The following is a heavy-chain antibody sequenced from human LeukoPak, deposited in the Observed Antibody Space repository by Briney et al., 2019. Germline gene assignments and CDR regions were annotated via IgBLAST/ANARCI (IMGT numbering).Heavy chain of an antibody. V-gene: IGHV3-64D*06. CDR1: GFSFSDYA. J-gene: IGHJ4*02. CDR2: ISDNGGTT. CDR3: VKGSWYFDILIPLWWF. D-gene: IGHD3-9*01. Sequence: GGSLRLSCSASGFSFSDYAMHWVRQAPGKGLEYVSAISDNGGTTYCADSVKGRFTISRDNSKNTLHLQMGSLRAEDTAVYYCVKGSWYFDILIPLWWFWGQGTLVTVSS.